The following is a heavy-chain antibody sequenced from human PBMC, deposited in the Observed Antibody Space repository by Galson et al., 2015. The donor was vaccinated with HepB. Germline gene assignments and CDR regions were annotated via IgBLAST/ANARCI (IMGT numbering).Heavy chain of an antibody. CDR2: IYHSGST. CDR1: GGSISSYY. J-gene: IGHJ4*02. Sequence: TLSLTCTVSGGSISSYYWSWIRQPPGKGLEWIGYIYHSGSTYYNPSLKSRVTISVDRSKNQFSLKLSSVTAADTAVYYCARDTGGYFDYWGQGTLVTVSS. D-gene: IGHD3-16*01. V-gene: IGHV4-59*01. CDR3: ARDTGGYFDY.